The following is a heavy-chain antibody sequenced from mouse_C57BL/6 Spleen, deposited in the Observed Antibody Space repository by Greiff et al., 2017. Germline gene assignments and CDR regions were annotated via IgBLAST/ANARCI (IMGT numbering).Heavy chain of an antibody. CDR3: AREWRGDYDEGAGFAY. V-gene: IGHV1-85*01. J-gene: IGHJ3*01. CDR2: IYPRDGST. Sequence: QVQLQQSGPELVKPGASVKLSCKASGYTFTSYDINWVKQRPGQGLEWIGWIYPRDGSTKYNEKFKGKATLTVDTSSSTAYMELHSLTSEDSAVYFCAREWRGDYDEGAGFAYWGQGTLVTVSA. D-gene: IGHD2-4*01. CDR1: GYTFTSYD.